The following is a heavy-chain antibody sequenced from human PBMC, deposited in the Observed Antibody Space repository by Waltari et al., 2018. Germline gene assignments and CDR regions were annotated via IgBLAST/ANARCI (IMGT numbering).Heavy chain of an antibody. V-gene: IGHV3-66*01. CDR3: ARDTSGTKGALDY. Sequence: EVQLVESGGGWVQPGGSLRLSCAASGFTVSSTYMSWVRQAPGKGLGGVSVIYIGGSTYYADSVKGRFTSSRDNSKNMLYLQMDSLRAEDTAVYYCARDTSGTKGALDYWGQGTLVTVSS. J-gene: IGHJ4*02. CDR1: GFTVSSTY. CDR2: IYIGGST. D-gene: IGHD3-10*01.